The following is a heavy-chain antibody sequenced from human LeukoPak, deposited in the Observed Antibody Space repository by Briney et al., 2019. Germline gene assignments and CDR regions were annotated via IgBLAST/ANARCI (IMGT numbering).Heavy chain of an antibody. CDR2: FDPEDGET. CDR1: GYTLTELS. V-gene: IGHV1-24*01. Sequence: ASVKVSCKVSGYTLTELSMHWVRHAPGKGLEWMGGFDPEDGETIYAQKFQGRVTVTEDSSTDTAYMELSSLRSEDTAVYYCAKNSIITMVRFDYWGQGTLVTVSS. D-gene: IGHD3-10*01. CDR3: AKNSIITMVRFDY. J-gene: IGHJ4*02.